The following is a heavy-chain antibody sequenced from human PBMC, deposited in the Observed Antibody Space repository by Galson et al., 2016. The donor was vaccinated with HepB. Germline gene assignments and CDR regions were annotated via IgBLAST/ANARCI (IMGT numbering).Heavy chain of an antibody. J-gene: IGHJ2*01. Sequence: SLRLSCAASGYSFRSYAMTWVRQAPGKGLEWVSGISVYGNTYYADSVQGRFTVSRDNSKNTLYLQMNSLRAEDTAIYYCTKDFRYGSAWGRGSLVTVSS. V-gene: IGHV3-23*01. CDR1: GYSFRSYA. CDR3: TKDFRYGSA. D-gene: IGHD6-19*01. CDR2: ISVYGNT.